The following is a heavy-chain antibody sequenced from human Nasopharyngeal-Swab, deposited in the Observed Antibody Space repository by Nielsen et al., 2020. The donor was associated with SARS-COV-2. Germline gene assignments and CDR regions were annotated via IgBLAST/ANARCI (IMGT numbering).Heavy chain of an antibody. V-gene: IGHV4-34*01. CDR2: INHSGST. CDR3: ARGVRYYDFWSGYYTYNWFDP. D-gene: IGHD3-3*01. Sequence: RQAPGKGLEWLGEINHSGSTNYNPSLKSRVTISVDTSKNQFSLKLSSVTAADTAVYYCARGVRYYDFWSGYYTYNWFDPWGQETLVTVSS. J-gene: IGHJ5*02.